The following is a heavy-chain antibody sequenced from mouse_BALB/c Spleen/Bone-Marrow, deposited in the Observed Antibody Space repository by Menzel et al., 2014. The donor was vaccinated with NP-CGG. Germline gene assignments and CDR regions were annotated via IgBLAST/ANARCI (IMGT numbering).Heavy chain of an antibody. V-gene: IGHV14-3*02. CDR1: GFNIKDTY. D-gene: IGHD1-2*01. Sequence: EVQLVESGAELVKPGASVKLSCTASGFNIKDTYMHWVKQRPEQGLEWIGRIDPANGNTKYDPKFQGKATITADTSSNTAYLQLSSLTSEDTAVYHCARTAPENFDYWGQGTTLTVSS. J-gene: IGHJ2*01. CDR3: ARTAPENFDY. CDR2: IDPANGNT.